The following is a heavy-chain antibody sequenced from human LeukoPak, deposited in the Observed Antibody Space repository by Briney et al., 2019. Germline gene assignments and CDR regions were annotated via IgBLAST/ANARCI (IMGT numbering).Heavy chain of an antibody. D-gene: IGHD2-15*01. Sequence: GGSLRLSCAASGFTFSSYWMSWVRQAPGKGLEWVTNIKQDGSEKYYVDSVKDRFTISRDNAKNSLYLQMNSLRAEDTAVYYCARVRYCSGGSCSSPTYFDYWGQGTLVTVSS. CDR1: GFTFSSYW. CDR2: IKQDGSEK. V-gene: IGHV3-7*01. CDR3: ARVRYCSGGSCSSPTYFDY. J-gene: IGHJ4*02.